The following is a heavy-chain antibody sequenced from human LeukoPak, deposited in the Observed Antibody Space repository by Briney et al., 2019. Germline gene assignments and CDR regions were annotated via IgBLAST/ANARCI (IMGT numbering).Heavy chain of an antibody. CDR3: ATYYYDSSGYFRASYFDY. J-gene: IGHJ4*02. V-gene: IGHV3-23*01. CDR1: GFTFSSYA. D-gene: IGHD3-22*01. CDR2: ISGSGGSA. Sequence: GGSLRLSCAASGFTFSSYAMSWVRQAPGKGLERVSAISGSGGSAYYADSVKGRFTISRDNSKNTLYLQMNSLRAEDTAVYYCATYYYDSSGYFRASYFDYWGQGTLVTVSS.